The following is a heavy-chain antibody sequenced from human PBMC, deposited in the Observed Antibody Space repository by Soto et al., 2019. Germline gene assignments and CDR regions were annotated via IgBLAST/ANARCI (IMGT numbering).Heavy chain of an antibody. J-gene: IGHJ6*02. D-gene: IGHD3-9*01. CDR1: GFTLSSYD. CDR3: TRQTPPTGMEV. V-gene: IGHV3-13*01. Sequence: EVQLVESGGGLVQPGGSLRLSCAASGFTLSSYDIHWVRQATGEGLAWVSGIGSGGDTNYADSVNGRFISSREDGKNSLYLQMNNLRVGDTAVYYCTRQTPPTGMEVWGQGATVTVSS. CDR2: IGSGGDT.